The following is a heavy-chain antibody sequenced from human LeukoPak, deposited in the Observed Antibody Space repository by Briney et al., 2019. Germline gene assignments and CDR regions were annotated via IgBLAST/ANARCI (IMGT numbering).Heavy chain of an antibody. Sequence: SEALSLTCTVSGGSISSSSYYWGWIRQPPGKGLEWIGSIYYSGSTYYNPSLKSRVTISVDTSKNQFSLKLSSVTAADTAVYYCARDLSGGPYDYWGQGTLVTVSS. CDR3: ARDLSGGPYDY. CDR2: IYYSGST. CDR1: GGSISSSSYY. D-gene: IGHD4-23*01. V-gene: IGHV4-39*07. J-gene: IGHJ4*02.